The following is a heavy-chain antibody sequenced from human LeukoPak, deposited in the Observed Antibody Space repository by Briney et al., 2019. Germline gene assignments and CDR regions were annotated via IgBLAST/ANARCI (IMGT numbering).Heavy chain of an antibody. CDR1: GGAISSYY. V-gene: IGHV4-59*08. D-gene: IGHD2-21*01. J-gene: IGHJ6*02. CDR2: VHYTGST. CDR3: ARITFVVEGYGMDV. Sequence: SETLSLTCTVSGGAISSYYWSWIRQPPGKGLEWIGYVHYTGSTNDNPSLKSRATISLDTSKNQISLKLSSVTAADTAVYYCARITFVVEGYGMDVWGQGTTVTVSS.